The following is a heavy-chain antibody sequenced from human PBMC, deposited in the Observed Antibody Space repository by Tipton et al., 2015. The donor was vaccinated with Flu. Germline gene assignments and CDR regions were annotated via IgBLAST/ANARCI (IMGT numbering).Heavy chain of an antibody. D-gene: IGHD4-11*01. CDR3: ARRDYSNYVSEPKNWFDS. CDR1: GSSIRSSNYY. V-gene: IGHV4-39*07. Sequence: LRLSCSVSGSSIRSSNYYWGWIRQPPGKGLEWIGNIFHSGNTYHNPSLKSRVTISVDTSMNHFSLKLSSVTAADTAVYYCARRDYSNYVSEPKNWFDSWGQGALVIVSS. CDR2: IFHSGNT. J-gene: IGHJ5*01.